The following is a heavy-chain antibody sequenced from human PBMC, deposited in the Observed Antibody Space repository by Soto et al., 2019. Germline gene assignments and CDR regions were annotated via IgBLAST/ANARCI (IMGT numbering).Heavy chain of an antibody. J-gene: IGHJ4*02. V-gene: IGHV1-24*01. CDR1: GYTLTELS. CDR3: ATGREYQLLTGLSYDY. CDR2: FDPEDGET. Sequence: QVQLVQSGAEVKKPGASAKVSCKVSGYTLTELSMHWVRQAPGKGLEWMGGFDPEDGETIYAQKFQGRVTMTEDTSTDTAYMELSSLRSEDTAVYYYATGREYQLLTGLSYDYWGQGTLVTVSS. D-gene: IGHD2-2*01.